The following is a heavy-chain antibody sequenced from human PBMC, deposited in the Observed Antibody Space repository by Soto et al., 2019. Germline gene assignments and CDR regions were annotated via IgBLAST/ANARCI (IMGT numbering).Heavy chain of an antibody. CDR3: ARLSSYDFWSGYYTDYYYSMDV. D-gene: IGHD3-3*01. Sequence: QVQLVQSGAEVKKPGASVKVSCKASGYTFTSYDINWVRQATGQGLEWMGWMNPNSGNTGYAQKVQGRVTMTSNTSISTAYMELSSLSSEDTAVYYCARLSSYDFWSGYYTDYYYSMDVCGKRATVTVSS. CDR2: MNPNSGNT. J-gene: IGHJ6*03. V-gene: IGHV1-8*01. CDR1: GYTFTSYD.